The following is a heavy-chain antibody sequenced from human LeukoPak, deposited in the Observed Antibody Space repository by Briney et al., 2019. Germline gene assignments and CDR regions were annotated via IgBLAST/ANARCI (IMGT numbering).Heavy chain of an antibody. Sequence: GGSLRLSCAASGFTFSSYAMSWVRQAPGKGLEWVSAISGSGGSTYYADSVKGRFTISRDNAKNSLYLQMNSLRAEDTAIYYCTRDEAAATDWGQGTLVTVSS. CDR1: GFTFSSYA. CDR3: TRDEAAATD. D-gene: IGHD6-13*01. V-gene: IGHV3-23*01. J-gene: IGHJ4*02. CDR2: ISGSGGST.